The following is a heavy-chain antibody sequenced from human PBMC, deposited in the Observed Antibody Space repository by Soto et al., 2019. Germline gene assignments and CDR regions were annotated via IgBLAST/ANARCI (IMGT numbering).Heavy chain of an antibody. V-gene: IGHV4-39*01. J-gene: IGHJ5*02. D-gene: IGHD3-9*01. CDR3: ARHNFDWLSSSNWFDP. CDR1: GGSISSSSYY. CDR2: IYYSGST. Sequence: QLQLQESGPGLVKPSETLSLTCTVSGGSISSSSYYWGWIRQPPGKGLEWIGSIYYSGSTYYNPSLKSRVTISVDTSKNQFSLKLSSVTAADTAVYYCARHNFDWLSSSNWFDPWGQGTLVTVSS.